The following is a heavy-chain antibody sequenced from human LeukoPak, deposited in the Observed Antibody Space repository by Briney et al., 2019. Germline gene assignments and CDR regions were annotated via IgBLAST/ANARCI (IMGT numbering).Heavy chain of an antibody. J-gene: IGHJ4*02. CDR3: ARGSSGWYGYFFDY. V-gene: IGHV4-59*01. CDR2: IYYSGST. D-gene: IGHD6-19*01. CDR1: GGSISSYY. Sequence: SETLSLACTVSGGSISSYYWSWIRQPPGKGLEWIGYIYYSGSTSYNPSLKSRVTISLDTSKNQFSLKLSSVTAADTAVYYCARGSSGWYGYFFDYWGQGTLVTVPS.